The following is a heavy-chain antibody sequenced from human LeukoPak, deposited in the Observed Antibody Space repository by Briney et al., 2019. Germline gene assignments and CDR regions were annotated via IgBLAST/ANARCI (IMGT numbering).Heavy chain of an antibody. J-gene: IGHJ4*02. CDR3: ARVCCSSTSYPEYYFDY. CDR1: GGTFSSYA. CDR2: IIPIFGTA. V-gene: IGHV1-69*13. Sequence: SVKVSCKASGGTFSSYAISWVRQAPGQGLEWMGGIIPIFGTANYAQKFQGRVTVTADESTSTAYMELSSLRSEDTAVYYCARVCCSSTSYPEYYFDYWGQGTLVTVSS. D-gene: IGHD2-2*01.